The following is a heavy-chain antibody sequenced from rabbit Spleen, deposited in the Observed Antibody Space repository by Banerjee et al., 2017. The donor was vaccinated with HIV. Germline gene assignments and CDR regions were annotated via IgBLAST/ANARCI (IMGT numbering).Heavy chain of an antibody. J-gene: IGHJ6*01. V-gene: IGHV1S45*01. D-gene: IGHD1-1*01. CDR1: GFSFSSGYY. Sequence: QEQLEESGGGLVKPGASLTLTCKASGFSFSSGYYMYWVRQAPGKGLEWIGCINTITGKAVYASWAKGRFTFSKTSSTTVTLQMTSLTVADTATYFCASGYSDIYLGLWGPGTLVTVS. CDR2: INTITGKA. CDR3: ASGYSDIYLGL.